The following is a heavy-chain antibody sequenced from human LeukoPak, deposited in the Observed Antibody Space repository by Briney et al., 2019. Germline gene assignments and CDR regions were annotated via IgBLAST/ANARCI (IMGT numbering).Heavy chain of an antibody. D-gene: IGHD5-18*01. CDR3: APRGDIEHSYVYGKWFDP. V-gene: IGHV4-34*01. CDR2: INHSGSS. Sequence: SETLSLTCAVYGGSFSAYYCTWIRQPPGKGLEWIGEINHSGSSNYNSSLRSRVTISVDTSYKQFSLRLSSVTAADTAVYYCAPRGDIEHSYVYGKWFDPWGQGTRVTVSS. CDR1: GGSFSAYY. J-gene: IGHJ5*02.